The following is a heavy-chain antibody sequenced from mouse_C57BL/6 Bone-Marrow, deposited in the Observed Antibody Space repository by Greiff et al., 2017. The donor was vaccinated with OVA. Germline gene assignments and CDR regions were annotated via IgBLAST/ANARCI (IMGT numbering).Heavy chain of an antibody. CDR1: GFTFSSYG. Sequence: DVKLQESGGDLVKPGGSLKLSCAASGFTFSSYGMSWVRQTPDKRLEWVATLSSGGSYTYSPDSVKGRFTISRDNAKNTLYLQMSSLKSEDTAMDDCARPGSSPDYYAMDDWGQGTSVTVSS. CDR3: ARPGSSPDYYAMDD. V-gene: IGHV5-6*02. D-gene: IGHD1-1*01. CDR2: LSSGGSYT. J-gene: IGHJ4*01.